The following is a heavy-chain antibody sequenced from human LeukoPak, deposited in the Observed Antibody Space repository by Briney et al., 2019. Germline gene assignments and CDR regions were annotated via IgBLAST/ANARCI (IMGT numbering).Heavy chain of an antibody. D-gene: IGHD3-3*01. CDR1: GGSISSYY. Sequence: SETLSLTCTVSGGSISSYYWSWIRQPPGKGLERIGYIYYSGSTYYNPSLKSRVTISVDTSKNQFSLKLSSVTAADTAVYYCARVYYDFWSGYFVDYWGQGTLVTVSS. CDR2: IYYSGST. J-gene: IGHJ4*02. V-gene: IGHV4-30-4*08. CDR3: ARVYYDFWSGYFVDY.